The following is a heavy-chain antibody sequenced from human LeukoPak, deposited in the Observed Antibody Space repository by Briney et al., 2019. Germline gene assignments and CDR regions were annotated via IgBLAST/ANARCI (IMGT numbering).Heavy chain of an antibody. J-gene: IGHJ4*02. V-gene: IGHV3-74*01. Sequence: PGGSLRLSCAASGFTFSSYWMHWVRQAPGKGLVWVSRINRDGSTTTYADSGKGRFTVSRDNAKNTLYLQMNSLRAEDTAVYYCARGGDYYDSSGYFWRPAEIDYWGQGTLVTVSS. CDR2: INRDGSTT. D-gene: IGHD3-22*01. CDR1: GFTFSSYW. CDR3: ARGGDYYDSSGYFWRPAEIDY.